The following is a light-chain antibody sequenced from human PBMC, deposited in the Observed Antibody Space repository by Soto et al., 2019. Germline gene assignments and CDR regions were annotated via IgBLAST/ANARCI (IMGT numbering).Light chain of an antibody. Sequence: DIVMTQSPDSLAVSLGERATINCKSSQSILSSSNNKNSLAWFQQQPGQPPKLLIYWASTRESGVPDRFSDSGSGTDFTLTISSLQAEDLAVYYCQQYYSSVVTFGQGTRLEIK. CDR1: QSILSSSNNKNS. CDR2: WAS. CDR3: QQYYSSVVT. J-gene: IGKJ5*01. V-gene: IGKV4-1*01.